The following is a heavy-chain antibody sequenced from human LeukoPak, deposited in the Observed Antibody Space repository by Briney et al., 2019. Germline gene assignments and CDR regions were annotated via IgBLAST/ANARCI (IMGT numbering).Heavy chain of an antibody. CDR3: ARGGWRLRFIDY. CDR2: INHSGST. D-gene: IGHD5-12*01. CDR1: GGSFSGYY. V-gene: IGHV4-34*01. J-gene: IGHJ4*02. Sequence: SETLSLTCAVYGGSFSGYYWSWIRQPPGKGLEWIGEINHSGSTNYNPSLKSRVTISVDTSKNQFSLKLSSVTAADTAVYYCARGGWRLRFIDYWGQGTLVTVSS.